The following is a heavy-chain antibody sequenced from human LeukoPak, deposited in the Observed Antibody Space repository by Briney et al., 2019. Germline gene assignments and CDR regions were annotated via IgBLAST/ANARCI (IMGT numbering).Heavy chain of an antibody. J-gene: IGHJ4*02. CDR3: AKWGDFDVLTGYYVPDF. CDR2: ITSSGGIT. D-gene: IGHD3-9*01. Sequence: GASLRLSCAASGFTFSNYAMSWVRQAPGKGLEWVSAITSSGGITYYADSVKGRFTISRDNSKNTLYLQMNSLRDEDTAVYYCAKWGDFDVLTGYYVPDFWGQGTLVTVSS. CDR1: GFTFSNYA. V-gene: IGHV3-23*01.